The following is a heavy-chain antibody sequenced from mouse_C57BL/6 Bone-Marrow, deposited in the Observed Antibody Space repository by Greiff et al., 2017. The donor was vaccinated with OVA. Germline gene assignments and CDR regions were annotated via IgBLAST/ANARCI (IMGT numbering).Heavy chain of an antibody. J-gene: IGHJ1*03. D-gene: IGHD2-4*01. CDR3: AREGLRQSYWYFDV. Sequence: VQLQQPGAERVKPGASVKLSCKASGYTFTSYWMHWVKQRPGQGLEWIGMIHPNSGSTNYNEKFKSKARLTVDKSSSTAYMQLSSLTSEDSAVYYCAREGLRQSYWYFDVWGTGTTVTVSS. CDR1: GYTFTSYW. CDR2: IHPNSGST. V-gene: IGHV1-64*01.